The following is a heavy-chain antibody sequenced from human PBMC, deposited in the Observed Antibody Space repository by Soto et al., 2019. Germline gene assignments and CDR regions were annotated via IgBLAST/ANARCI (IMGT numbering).Heavy chain of an antibody. V-gene: IGHV6-1*01. Sequence: SPTLSLTCAISGDSVSSNSAAWNWIRQSPSRGLEWLGRTFYRSRWYSDYADSVKGRININSDTSKNQFSLQLSSVAPEDTAVYYCARAGSTMYRLHHHFDYWGQGTLVSVSS. CDR3: ARAGSTMYRLHHHFDY. CDR1: GDSVSSNSAA. J-gene: IGHJ4*02. D-gene: IGHD3-9*01. CDR2: TFYRSRWYS.